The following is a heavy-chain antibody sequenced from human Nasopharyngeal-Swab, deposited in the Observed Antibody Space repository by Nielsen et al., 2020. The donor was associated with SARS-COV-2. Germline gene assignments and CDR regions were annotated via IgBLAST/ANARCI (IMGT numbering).Heavy chain of an antibody. CDR2: ISAYNSNT. V-gene: IGHV1-18*01. Sequence: ASVKVSCKASGYTFTSYGISWVRQAPGQGLEWMGWISAYNSNTNYAQKLQGRVTMTTDTSTSTAYMELRSLRSDDTAVYYCARGYGSGSYYAYYYYGMDVWGQGTTVTVSS. D-gene: IGHD3-10*01. CDR3: ARGYGSGSYYAYYYYGMDV. CDR1: GYTFTSYG. J-gene: IGHJ6*02.